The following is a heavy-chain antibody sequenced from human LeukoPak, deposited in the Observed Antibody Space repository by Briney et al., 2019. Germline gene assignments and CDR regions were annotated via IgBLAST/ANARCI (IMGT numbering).Heavy chain of an antibody. CDR3: TRDLRGDFDY. D-gene: IGHD3-16*01. CDR2: ISGSGGST. CDR1: GFTFSSYA. V-gene: IGHV3-23*01. Sequence: PGGSLRLSCAASGFTFSSYAMSWVRQAPGKGLEWVSAISGSGGSTYYADSVKGRFTISRDNSKNTLYLQMNSLRAEDTAVYYCTRDLRGDFDYWGQGTLVTVSS. J-gene: IGHJ4*02.